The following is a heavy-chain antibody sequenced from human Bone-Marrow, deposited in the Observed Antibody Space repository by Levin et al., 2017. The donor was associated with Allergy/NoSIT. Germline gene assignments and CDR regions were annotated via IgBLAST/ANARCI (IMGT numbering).Heavy chain of an antibody. V-gene: IGHV3-9*01. CDR2: ISWNSGDI. CDR1: GFTFEDYA. D-gene: IGHD4-11*01. CDR3: TKFMNDYTSY. Sequence: GGSLRLSCAASGFTFEDYALHWVRQVPGKGLEWVSGISWNSGDIGYADSVKGRFTISRNNARNSLYLQMNNLRAEDTAIYYCTKFMNDYTSYWGQGTLVTVSS. J-gene: IGHJ4*02.